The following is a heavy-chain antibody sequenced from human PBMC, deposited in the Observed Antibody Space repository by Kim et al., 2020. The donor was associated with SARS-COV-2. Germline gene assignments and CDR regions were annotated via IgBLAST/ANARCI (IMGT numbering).Heavy chain of an antibody. CDR3: VREGSSGGSWFDP. V-gene: IGHV3-48*03. Sequence: GGSLRLSCAASGIVISNSGMNWVRQAPGKGLEWVSYISGSGTTMYYADSVKGRFTVSSDNAKNLLHLQMNNLRAEDTAVYYCVREGSSGGSWFDPWGQGT. CDR1: GIVISNSG. J-gene: IGHJ5*02. D-gene: IGHD6-19*01. CDR2: ISGSGTTM.